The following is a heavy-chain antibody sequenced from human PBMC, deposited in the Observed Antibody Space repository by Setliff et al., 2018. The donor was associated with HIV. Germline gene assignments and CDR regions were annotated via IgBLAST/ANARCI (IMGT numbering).Heavy chain of an antibody. Sequence: ASVKVSCKASGHTFNNYDINWVRRATGQGLEWMGWMNPNSGATGYAQKFQGRVTMTRDTSISTAYMELSSLTSKDTAVYYCASGKGVRGVIITGGLDVWGQGTTVTVSS. V-gene: IGHV1-8*01. J-gene: IGHJ6*02. CDR3: ASGKGVRGVIITGGLDV. D-gene: IGHD3-10*01. CDR1: GHTFNNYD. CDR2: MNPNSGAT.